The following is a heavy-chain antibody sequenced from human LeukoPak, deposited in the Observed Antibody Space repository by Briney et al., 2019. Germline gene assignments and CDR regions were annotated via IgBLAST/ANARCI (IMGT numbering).Heavy chain of an antibody. Sequence: GGSLRLSCAASGFTFSIYSMNWVRQAPGKGLEWVSSIRSTNVYIYYADSVKGRFTISRDNAKNSLFLHMNSLRAEDTAVYYCARDKEGDSSWYPFDYWGQGTLVTVSS. J-gene: IGHJ4*02. D-gene: IGHD6-13*01. CDR1: GFTFSIYS. CDR3: ARDKEGDSSWYPFDY. V-gene: IGHV3-21*01. CDR2: IRSTNVYI.